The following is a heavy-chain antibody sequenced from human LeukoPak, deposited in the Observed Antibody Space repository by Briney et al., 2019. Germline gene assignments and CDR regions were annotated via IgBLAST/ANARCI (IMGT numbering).Heavy chain of an antibody. CDR2: IYYSGST. Sequence: SETLSLTCTVSGGSINSYYWSWIRQPPGRGLEWIGYIYYSGSTNYNPSLKSRVTITVDTSKNQFSLQLSSVTVADTAVYYCARDGRGYYFDYWGQGTLVTVSS. CDR3: ARDGRGYYFDY. V-gene: IGHV4-59*01. J-gene: IGHJ4*02. CDR1: GGSINSYY. D-gene: IGHD3-16*01.